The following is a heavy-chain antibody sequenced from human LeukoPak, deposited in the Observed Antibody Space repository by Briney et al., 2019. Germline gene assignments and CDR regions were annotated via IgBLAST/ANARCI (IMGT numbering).Heavy chain of an antibody. D-gene: IGHD3-10*01. J-gene: IGHJ4*02. CDR1: GFTFSSYG. CDR2: ISYDGSNK. Sequence: PGGSLRLSCAASGFTFSSYGMHWVRQAPGKGLEWVAVISYDGSNKYYADSVKGRFTISRDNSKNTLYLQMNSLRAEDTAVYYCAKGSRGAGELFDYWGQGTLVTVSS. CDR3: AKGSRGAGELFDY. V-gene: IGHV3-30*18.